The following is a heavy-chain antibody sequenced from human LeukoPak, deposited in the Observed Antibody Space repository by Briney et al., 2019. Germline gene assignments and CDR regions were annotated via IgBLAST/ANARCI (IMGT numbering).Heavy chain of an antibody. V-gene: IGHV1-3*01. D-gene: IGHD3-10*01. J-gene: IGHJ4*02. Sequence: ASVKVSCKASGYTFTSYAMHWVRQAPGQRLEWMGWINAGNGNTKYSQKFQGRVTNTRDTSASTAYMELSSLRSEDTAVYYCARGVRWFGESYYFDYWGQGTLVTVSS. CDR2: INAGNGNT. CDR3: ARGVRWFGESYYFDY. CDR1: GYTFTSYA.